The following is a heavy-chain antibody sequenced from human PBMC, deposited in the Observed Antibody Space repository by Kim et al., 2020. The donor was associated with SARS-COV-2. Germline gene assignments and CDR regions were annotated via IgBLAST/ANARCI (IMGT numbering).Heavy chain of an antibody. CDR3: TTGGAY. D-gene: IGHD3-16*01. Sequence: KPDGRADYYVDSVKGRFTISRDNAKNSLYLQMNNLRAEDTAVYYCTTGGAYWGQGTLVTVSS. CDR2: KPDGRAD. V-gene: IGHV3-7*04. J-gene: IGHJ4*02.